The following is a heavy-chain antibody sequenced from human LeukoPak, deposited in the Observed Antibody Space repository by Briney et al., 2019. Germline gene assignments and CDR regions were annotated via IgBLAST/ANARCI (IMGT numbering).Heavy chain of an antibody. CDR1: GFSFSNYG. V-gene: IGHV3-21*01. D-gene: IGHD5-24*01. Sequence: GGSLRLSCAASGFSFSNYGMNWVRQAPGKGLEWVSLISSSSSYIHYADSVKGRFTISRDNAKNSLYLQMNSLRAEDTAVYYCARCRNGYRNDVFDIWGQGTMVTVSS. CDR3: ARCRNGYRNDVFDI. CDR2: ISSSSSYI. J-gene: IGHJ3*02.